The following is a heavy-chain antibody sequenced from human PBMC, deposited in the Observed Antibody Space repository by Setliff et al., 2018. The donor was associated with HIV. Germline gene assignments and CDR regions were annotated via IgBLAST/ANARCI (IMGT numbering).Heavy chain of an antibody. CDR2: VYYSGSV. Sequence: SSETLSLTCSVSGGTLSSRDYNWGWIRQPPGKGLEWIGSVYYSGSVNCNPSLKSRVTMSVDTSKNQFTLNLNSVTAADTAVYYCARHRGSYLDPLDVWGRGTMVTVS. D-gene: IGHD1-26*01. V-gene: IGHV4-39*01. CDR3: ARHRGSYLDPLDV. CDR1: GGTLSSRDYN. J-gene: IGHJ3*01.